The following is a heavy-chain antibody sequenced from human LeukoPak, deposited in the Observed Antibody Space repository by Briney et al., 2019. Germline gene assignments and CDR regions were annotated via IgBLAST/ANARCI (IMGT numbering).Heavy chain of an antibody. D-gene: IGHD2-21*02. CDR1: GFTFSTYW. V-gene: IGHV3-7*01. CDR2: INQDGSEK. Sequence: GGSLRLSCAASGFTFSTYWMSWVRQAPGKGLEWVANINQDGSEKYYVDSVKGRCTISRDNAKNSLYLQMNSLRAEDTAVYYCARSTAGFDYWGQGTLVTVSS. J-gene: IGHJ4*02. CDR3: ARSTAGFDY.